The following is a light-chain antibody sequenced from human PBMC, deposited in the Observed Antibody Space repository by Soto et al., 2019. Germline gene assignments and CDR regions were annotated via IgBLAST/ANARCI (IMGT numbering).Light chain of an antibody. CDR2: EVN. J-gene: IGLJ2*01. CDR3: SSFAGSDNVV. Sequence: QSALTQPPSASGSPGQSVTISCTGTSSDVGGYFSVSWFQQHPGKAPKLMIYEVNKRPSGVPGRFSGSKSGNTASLTVSWLQTEDEADYYCSSFAGSDNVVFGGGTKLTVL. V-gene: IGLV2-8*01. CDR1: SSDVGGYFS.